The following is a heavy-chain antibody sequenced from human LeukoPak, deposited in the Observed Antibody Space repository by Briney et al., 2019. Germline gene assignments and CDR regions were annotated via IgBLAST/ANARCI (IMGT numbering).Heavy chain of an antibody. J-gene: IGHJ3*02. CDR2: ISSDSSYI. V-gene: IGHV3-21*01. CDR3: ARALPSPLYSGSYADAFDI. CDR1: GFTFSSHS. D-gene: IGHD1-26*01. Sequence: GGSLRLSCAAAGFTFSSHSMNWVRQAPGKGLEWVSSISSDSSYIYYADSVKGRFTISRDNAKNSLYLQMNSLRAEDTAVYYCARALPSPLYSGSYADAFDIWGQGTMVTVSS.